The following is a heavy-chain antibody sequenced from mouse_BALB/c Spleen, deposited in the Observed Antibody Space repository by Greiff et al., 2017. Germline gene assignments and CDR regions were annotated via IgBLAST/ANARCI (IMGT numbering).Heavy chain of an antibody. V-gene: IGHV5-17*02. CDR3: ARDYFDD. Sequence: EVQLVESGGGLVQPGGSRKLSCAASGFTFSSFGMHWVRQAPEKGLEWVAYISSGSSTIYYADTVKGRFTISRDNPKNTLFLQMTSLRSEDTAMYYCARDYFDDWGQGTTLTVSS. J-gene: IGHJ2*01. CDR2: ISSGSSTI. CDR1: GFTFSSFG.